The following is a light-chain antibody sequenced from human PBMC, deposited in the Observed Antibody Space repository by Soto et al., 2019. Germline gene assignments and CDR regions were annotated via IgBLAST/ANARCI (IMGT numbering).Light chain of an antibody. CDR2: NVN. CDR3: SSYTSTNTLV. J-gene: IGLJ2*01. V-gene: IGLV2-14*03. Sequence: QLVLTQPASVSGSPGQPITISCTGTSSDVGDYNFVSWYQRHPGKAPKLMIYNVNNRPSGVSDRFSGSKSGNTASLTISGLQAEDEADYYCSSYTSTNTLVFGGGTKLTVL. CDR1: SSDVGDYNF.